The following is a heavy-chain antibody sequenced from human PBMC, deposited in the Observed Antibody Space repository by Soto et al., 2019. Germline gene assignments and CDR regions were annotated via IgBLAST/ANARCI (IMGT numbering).Heavy chain of an antibody. V-gene: IGHV4-61*08. Sequence: SETLSLTCTVSGGSISSGGYYWSWIRQHPGKGLEWIGYIYYSGSTNYDPSLKSRVTISVDTSKNQFSLKLSSVTAADTAVYYCARAGMPEYFQHWGQGTLVTVSS. J-gene: IGHJ1*01. CDR2: IYYSGST. D-gene: IGHD1-26*01. CDR3: ARAGMPEYFQH. CDR1: GGSISSGGYY.